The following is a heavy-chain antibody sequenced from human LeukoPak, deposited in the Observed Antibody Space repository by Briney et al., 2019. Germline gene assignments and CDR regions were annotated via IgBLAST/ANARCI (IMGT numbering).Heavy chain of an antibody. CDR3: ARATNGRFDI. CDR1: GFTFSSYS. D-gene: IGHD2-8*01. J-gene: IGHJ3*02. V-gene: IGHV3-21*01. CDR2: ISSSTSYI. Sequence: GGSLRLSCAASGFTFSSYSMNWVRQAPGKGLEWVSFISSSTSYISYADSVKGRFTISRDNAKSSLWLQMNSLRAEDTAVYYCARATNGRFDIWGQGTMVTVSS.